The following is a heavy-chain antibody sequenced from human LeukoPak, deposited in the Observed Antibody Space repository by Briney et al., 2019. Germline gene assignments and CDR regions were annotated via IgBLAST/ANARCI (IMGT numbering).Heavy chain of an antibody. J-gene: IGHJ4*02. CDR2: IKSKTDGGTT. V-gene: IGHV3-15*01. CDR1: GFTFSNAW. D-gene: IGHD1-20*01. CDR3: TTDEVRYNWNYVDY. Sequence: GGSLRLSXAASGFTFSNAWMSWVRQAPGKGLEWVGRIKSKTDGGTTDYAAPVKGRFTISRDDSKNTLYLQMNSLKTEDTAVYYCTTDEVRYNWNYVDYWGQGTLVTVSS.